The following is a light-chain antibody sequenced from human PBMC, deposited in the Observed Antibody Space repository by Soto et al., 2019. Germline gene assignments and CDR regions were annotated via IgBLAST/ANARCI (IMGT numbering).Light chain of an antibody. Sequence: DIQMTQSPSTLSASVGDRVTISCRASQTINSWLAWYQQKPGQAPKLLIYKASSLKSGVPSRFSGSGSGTEFTLTISSLQPDDFATYYCQQYNSYSPVTFGQGTKLEIK. CDR1: QTINSW. J-gene: IGKJ2*01. CDR3: QQYNSYSPVT. CDR2: KAS. V-gene: IGKV1-5*03.